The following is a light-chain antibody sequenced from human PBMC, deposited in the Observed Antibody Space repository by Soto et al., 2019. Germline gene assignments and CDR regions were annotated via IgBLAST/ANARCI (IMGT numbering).Light chain of an antibody. CDR2: AAS. CDR1: LSVNNRQ. V-gene: IGKV3-20*01. CDR3: QQYGSSPRT. J-gene: IGKJ2*01. Sequence: EIVVTQSPGTLSLSPGERATLSCTASLSVNNRQVDWYQQRPGQAPSLLIYAASRRATGIPDRFSGGGSGTDFTLTISRVEPEDFAVYHCQQYGSSPRTFGQGTRLEI.